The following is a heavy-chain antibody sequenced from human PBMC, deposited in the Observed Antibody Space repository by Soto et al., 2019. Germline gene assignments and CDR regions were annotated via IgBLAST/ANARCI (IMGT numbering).Heavy chain of an antibody. Sequence: SETLSLTCAVSGYSISSGYYWGWIRQPPGEGLEWIGSIYHSGSTYYNPSLKSRVTISVDTSKNQFSLKLSSVTAADTAVYYCAREVEDRRQPYNWFDPWGQGTLVTVSS. V-gene: IGHV4-38-2*02. CDR2: IYHSGST. CDR1: GYSISSGYY. J-gene: IGHJ5*02. CDR3: AREVEDRRQPYNWFDP. D-gene: IGHD2-15*01.